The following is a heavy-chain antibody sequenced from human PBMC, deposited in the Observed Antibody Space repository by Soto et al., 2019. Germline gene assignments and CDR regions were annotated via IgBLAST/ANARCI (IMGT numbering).Heavy chain of an antibody. CDR1: GYTFTGYY. J-gene: IGHJ4*02. V-gene: IGHV1-2*04. CDR3: ARALDSSSSQDY. D-gene: IGHD6-6*01. CDR2: INPNSGGT. Sequence: GASVKVSCKASGYTFTGYYMHWVRQAPGQGLEWMGWINPNSGGTNYAQKFQGWVTMTRDASISTAYMELSRLRSDDTAVYYCARALDSSSSQDYWGQGTLVTVSS.